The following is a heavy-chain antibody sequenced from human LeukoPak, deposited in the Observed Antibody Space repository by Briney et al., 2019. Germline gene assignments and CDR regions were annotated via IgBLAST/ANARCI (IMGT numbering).Heavy chain of an antibody. CDR1: GGSISSSSYY. CDR2: INHSGST. CDR3: ARVMDPQWLVRSRTRYYFDY. V-gene: IGHV4-39*07. D-gene: IGHD6-19*01. J-gene: IGHJ4*02. Sequence: SETLSLTCTVSGGSISSSSYYWGWIRQPPGKGLEWIGEINHSGSTNYNPSLKSRVTISVDTSKNQFSLKLSSVTAADTAVYYCARVMDPQWLVRSRTRYYFDYWGQGTLVTVSS.